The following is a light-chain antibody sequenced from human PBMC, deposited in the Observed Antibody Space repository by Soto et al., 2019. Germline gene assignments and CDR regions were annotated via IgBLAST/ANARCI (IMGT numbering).Light chain of an antibody. CDR1: QSVSSSY. V-gene: IGKV3-20*01. CDR2: GAS. Sequence: EIVLTQSPGTLSLSPGERATLSCRASQSVSSSYLAWYQQKPGQAPRLLIYGASSRATGIPDRFSGSGSGTDFTLPISRQEPEDFTVYYCQQDDNAPRTFGQGTKVEIK. CDR3: QQDDNAPRT. J-gene: IGKJ1*01.